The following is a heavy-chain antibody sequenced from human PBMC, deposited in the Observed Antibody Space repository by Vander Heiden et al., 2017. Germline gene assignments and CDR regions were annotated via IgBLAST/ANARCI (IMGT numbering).Heavy chain of an antibody. V-gene: IGHV1-69*01. J-gene: IGHJ6*02. Sequence: QVQLVQSGAEVKKPGSSVKVSCKASGGTFSSYAISWVRQAPGQGLELMGGIIPIFVKANYAQKFQGRGTITADESTSTAYMELRSRRSEETAVYSCSRVSVYIDGRTATYYGMDVWGQGTTVTVYS. D-gene: IGHD3-16*02. CDR1: GGTFSSYA. CDR2: IIPIFVKA. CDR3: SRVSVYIDGRTATYYGMDV.